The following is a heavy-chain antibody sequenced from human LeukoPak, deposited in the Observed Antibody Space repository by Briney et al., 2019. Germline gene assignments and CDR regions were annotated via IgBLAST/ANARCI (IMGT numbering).Heavy chain of an antibody. Sequence: PSETLSLTCTVSGGSINSGGHYWSWIRQHPGKGLEYIGYIYDSGKTYYNPSLKSRVTISEDTSENQFSLKLSSVTVADTAVYYCARGRGYSYGIDYWGQGTLVTVSS. CDR2: IYDSGKT. J-gene: IGHJ4*02. CDR1: GGSINSGGHY. D-gene: IGHD5-12*01. CDR3: ARGRGYSYGIDY. V-gene: IGHV4-31*03.